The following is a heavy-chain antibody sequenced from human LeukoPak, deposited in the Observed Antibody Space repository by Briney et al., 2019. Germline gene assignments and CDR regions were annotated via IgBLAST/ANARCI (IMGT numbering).Heavy chain of an antibody. V-gene: IGHV3-20*04. D-gene: IGHD5-12*01. CDR2: INWNGGNT. Sequence: GGSLRLSCAASGFTFDDYGMSWVRQAPGKGLEWVSGINWNGGNTGYADSVKGRFTISIDNAKNSLYLQMNSLRAEDTALYYCARAYSGYENYYYYYYMDVWGKGTTVTVS. J-gene: IGHJ6*03. CDR3: ARAYSGYENYYYYYYMDV. CDR1: GFTFDDYG.